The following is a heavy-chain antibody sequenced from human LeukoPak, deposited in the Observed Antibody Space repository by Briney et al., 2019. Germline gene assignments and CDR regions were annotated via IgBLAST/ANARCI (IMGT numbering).Heavy chain of an antibody. Sequence: PGGSLRLSCAASGFTFSSYAMSWVRQAPGKGLEWVSAISGSGGSTYYADSVKGRFTISRDNAKNTLCLQMNSLRAEDTAVYYCARVRVGAYDFEYWGQGTLVTVSS. J-gene: IGHJ4*02. D-gene: IGHD3-10*01. V-gene: IGHV3-23*01. CDR2: ISGSGGST. CDR1: GFTFSSYA. CDR3: ARVRVGAYDFEY.